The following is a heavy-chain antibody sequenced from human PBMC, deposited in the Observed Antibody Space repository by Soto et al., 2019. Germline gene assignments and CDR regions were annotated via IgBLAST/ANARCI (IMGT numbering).Heavy chain of an antibody. V-gene: IGHV4-59*01. CDR2: IYYSGST. Sequence: SETLSLTCTVSGGNISSYYLSWIRQPPGKGLEWIGYIYYSGSTNYNPSLKSRVTISVDTSKNQFSLKLSSVTAADTAVYYCASSGHSYYYYYMDVWGKGTTVTVSS. J-gene: IGHJ6*03. D-gene: IGHD3-10*01. CDR3: ASSGHSYYYYYMDV. CDR1: GGNISSYY.